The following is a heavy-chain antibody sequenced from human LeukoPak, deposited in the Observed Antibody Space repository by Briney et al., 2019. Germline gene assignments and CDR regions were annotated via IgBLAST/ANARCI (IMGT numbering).Heavy chain of an antibody. CDR2: IFYSGIT. D-gene: IGHD1-26*01. CDR3: ARDSGSYPHWFAP. V-gene: IGHV4-59*01. J-gene: IGHJ5*02. Sequence: SETLSLTCTVSGGSIFSYYWSWIRQPPGKGLEWIGYIFYSGITNYNPSLKSRVTISVDTSKKQFSLKLTSVTAADTAVYYCARDSGSYPHWFAPWGQGTLVTVSS. CDR1: GGSIFSYY.